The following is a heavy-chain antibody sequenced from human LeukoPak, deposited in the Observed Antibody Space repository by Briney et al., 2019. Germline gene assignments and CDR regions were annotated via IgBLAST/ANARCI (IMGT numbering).Heavy chain of an antibody. CDR2: IRYDGTNK. V-gene: IGHV3-30*02. CDR1: GFTFSTSG. Sequence: GGSLRLSCAASGFTFSTSGMHWVRQAPGKGLEWVAFIRYDGTNKYYADSVKGRFTISRDNSKKTLFLQMNSLRAEDTAVYYCAKDRAGGSGSTPYYYMDVWGKGTTVTVSS. D-gene: IGHD3-10*01. CDR3: AKDRAGGSGSTPYYYMDV. J-gene: IGHJ6*03.